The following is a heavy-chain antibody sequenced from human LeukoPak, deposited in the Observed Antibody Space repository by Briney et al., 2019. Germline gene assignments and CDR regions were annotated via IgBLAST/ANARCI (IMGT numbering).Heavy chain of an antibody. D-gene: IGHD3-22*01. V-gene: IGHV4-39*01. CDR1: GGSISSSSYY. Sequence: SETLSLTCTVSGGSISSSSYYWGWIRQPPGKGLEWIVIRDYSGNSYFIPSLKSRVTISVDTSQDQFALKLSSVTAADTAFYCCARHSNGCFDYWGQGTLVTVSS. CDR2: RDYSGNS. CDR3: ARHSNGCFDY. J-gene: IGHJ4*02.